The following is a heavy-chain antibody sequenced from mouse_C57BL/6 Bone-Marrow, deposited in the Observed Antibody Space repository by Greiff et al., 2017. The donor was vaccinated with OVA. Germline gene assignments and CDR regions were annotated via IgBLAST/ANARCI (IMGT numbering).Heavy chain of an antibody. CDR1: GYTFTSYW. Sequence: QVQLKESGAELAKPGASVKLSCKASGYTFTSYWMHWVKQRPGQGLEWIGYINPSSGYTKYNQKFKDKATLTADKSSSTAYMQLSSLTYEDSAVYYCAETAQAREGFAYWGQGTLVTVSA. CDR2: INPSSGYT. CDR3: AETAQAREGFAY. V-gene: IGHV1-7*01. J-gene: IGHJ3*01. D-gene: IGHD3-2*02.